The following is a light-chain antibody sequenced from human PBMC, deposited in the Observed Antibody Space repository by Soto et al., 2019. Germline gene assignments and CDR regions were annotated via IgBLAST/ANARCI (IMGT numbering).Light chain of an antibody. J-gene: IGKJ2*02. CDR3: QQYNSSPWT. CDR2: KAS. CDR1: QSISTW. V-gene: IGKV1-5*03. Sequence: DIQLTQSPSTLSASVGDRVTITCRASQSISTWLAWYQQKPGKAPKLLIYKASSLESGVPSRFSGSGSGTEFTLTISSLQPDDLATFHCQQYNSSPWTFGQGTKLEIK.